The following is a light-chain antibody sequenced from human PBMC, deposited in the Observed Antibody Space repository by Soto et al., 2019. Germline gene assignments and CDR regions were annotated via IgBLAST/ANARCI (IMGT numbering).Light chain of an antibody. J-gene: IGKJ1*01. CDR3: QQYGSSPRT. Sequence: EIGLMQSPGTLSLSPGERATLSCRASQSVSSSYLTWYQQKPGKAPRLLTYGASSRATGIPERFSGSGSCIDFTLEIIRLEPEYFPVFYCQQYGSSPRTFGQSTKVEIK. V-gene: IGKV3-20*01. CDR1: QSVSSSY. CDR2: GAS.